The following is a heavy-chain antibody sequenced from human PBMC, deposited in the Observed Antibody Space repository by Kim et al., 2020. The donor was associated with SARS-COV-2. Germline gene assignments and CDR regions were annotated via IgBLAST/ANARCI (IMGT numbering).Heavy chain of an antibody. V-gene: IGHV1-18*01. J-gene: IGHJ3*02. CDR2: ISAYNGNT. D-gene: IGHD6-13*01. Sequence: ASVKVSCKASGYTFTSYGISWVRQAPGQGLEWMGWISAYNGNTNYAQKLQGRVTMTTDTSTSTAYMELRSLRSDDTAVYYCASRAPYSSSWYDAFDIWGQGTMVTVSS. CDR1: GYTFTSYG. CDR3: ASRAPYSSSWYDAFDI.